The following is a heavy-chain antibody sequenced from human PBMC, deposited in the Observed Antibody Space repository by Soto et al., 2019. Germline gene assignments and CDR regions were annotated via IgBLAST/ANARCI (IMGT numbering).Heavy chain of an antibody. CDR1: GYTFTSYG. CDR2: ISAYNGNT. Sequence: QVQLVQSGAEVKKPGASVKVSCKASGYTFTSYGISWVRQAPGQGLEWMGWISAYNGNTNYAQKLQGRVTMTTDTSTSTAYMELRSLRSDDTAVYYCARGGHRVVAVAGSGTPDYYYYGMDVWGQGTTVNVSS. J-gene: IGHJ6*02. V-gene: IGHV1-18*01. D-gene: IGHD6-19*01. CDR3: ARGGHRVVAVAGSGTPDYYYYGMDV.